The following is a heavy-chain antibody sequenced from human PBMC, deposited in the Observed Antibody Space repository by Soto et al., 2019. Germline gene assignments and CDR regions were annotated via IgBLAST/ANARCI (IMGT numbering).Heavy chain of an antibody. D-gene: IGHD4-17*01. CDR1: GGSISSGDYY. Sequence: SETLSLTFTVSGGSISSGDYYWSCIRQPPGKGLEWIGHIYYSGSTYYNPSLKSRVTISVDTSKNHFSLKLSSVTAADTALHYCASLSYGDYVFDYWRQGTLVTVSS. J-gene: IGHJ4*02. CDR2: IYYSGST. V-gene: IGHV4-30-4*01. CDR3: ASLSYGDYVFDY.